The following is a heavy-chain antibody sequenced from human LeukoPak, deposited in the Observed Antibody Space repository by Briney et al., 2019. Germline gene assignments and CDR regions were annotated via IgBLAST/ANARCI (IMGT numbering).Heavy chain of an antibody. J-gene: IGHJ4*02. V-gene: IGHV4-39*01. CDR3: ARHEEEDGYNAKTFDF. CDR2: MHYRGTT. CDR1: GGSISSSSYY. Sequence: SETLSLTCTVSGGSISSSSYYWGWIRQPPGKGLEWIGSMHYRGTTYYIPSLKSRVTISVDTSKNQFSLKLSSVTAADTAVYYCARHEEEDGYNAKTFDFWGQGTLVTVYS. D-gene: IGHD5-24*01.